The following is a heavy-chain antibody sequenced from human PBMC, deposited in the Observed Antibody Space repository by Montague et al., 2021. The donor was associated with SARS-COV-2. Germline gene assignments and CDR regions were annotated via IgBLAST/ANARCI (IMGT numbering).Heavy chain of an antibody. J-gene: IGHJ6*03. CDR3: ARLVVPAARYYYYYYYMDV. CDR2: INHSGST. Sequence: SETLSLTCAVYGGSFSGYYWSWIRQPPGKGLEWIGEINHSGSTNYNPSLKSRVTISVDTSKNQFSLKLSSVTAADTAVYYCARLVVPAARYYYYYYYMDVWGKRTTVTVSS. D-gene: IGHD2-2*01. CDR1: GGSFSGYY. V-gene: IGHV4-34*01.